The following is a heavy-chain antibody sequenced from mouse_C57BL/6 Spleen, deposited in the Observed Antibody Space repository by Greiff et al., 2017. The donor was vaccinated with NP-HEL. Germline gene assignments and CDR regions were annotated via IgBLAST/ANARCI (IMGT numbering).Heavy chain of an antibody. CDR1: GFNIKDDY. D-gene: IGHD1-1*01. J-gene: IGHJ2*01. CDR2: IDPENGDT. CDR3: TTRGSSYGY. Sequence: EVQLQQSGAELVRPGASVKLSCTASGFNIKDDYMHWVKPRPEQGLEWIGWIDPENGDTEYASKFQGKATITADTSSNTADLPLSSLTSEDTAVYYGTTRGSSYGYWGQGTTLTVSS. V-gene: IGHV14-4*01.